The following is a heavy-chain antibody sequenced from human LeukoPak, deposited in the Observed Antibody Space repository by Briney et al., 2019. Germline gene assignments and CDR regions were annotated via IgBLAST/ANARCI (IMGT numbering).Heavy chain of an antibody. CDR3: ARVRMADAFDI. V-gene: IGHV4-59*11. Sequence: SDTLSLTCTVPGGSISSHYWSWIRQPPGNGLESIGYIYYSGRSNFDPSFKSRDTISVDTSKRQFCLKLSSVTAAETDVYCCARVRMADAFDIWGQGTMVTAS. J-gene: IGHJ3*02. CDR1: GGSISSHY. D-gene: IGHD2-8*01. CDR2: IYYSGRS.